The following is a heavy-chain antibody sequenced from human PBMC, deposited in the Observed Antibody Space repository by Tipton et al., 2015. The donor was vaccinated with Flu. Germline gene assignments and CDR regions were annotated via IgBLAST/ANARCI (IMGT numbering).Heavy chain of an antibody. CDR1: GGSIVDSTYY. Sequence: TLSLTCTVSGGSIVDSTYYWDWIRQPPAKGLEWIGSVYYYGNTYYNPSLQSRVTISIDTSKNQFSLKLNSVTAADTAAFYCARRGGGYKYLYGMDVWGQGTTVIVSS. CDR3: ARRGGGYKYLYGMDV. CDR2: VYYYGNT. J-gene: IGHJ6*02. D-gene: IGHD2-15*01. V-gene: IGHV4-39*01.